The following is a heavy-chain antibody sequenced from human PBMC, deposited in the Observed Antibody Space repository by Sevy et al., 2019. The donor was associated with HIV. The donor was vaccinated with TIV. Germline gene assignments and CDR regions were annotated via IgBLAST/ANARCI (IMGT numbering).Heavy chain of an antibody. Sequence: GGSLRLSCVFTFSDYSMNWVRQAPGRGLEWVSYITSNSRTIYYADSVKGRFTVSRDNGKNLLYLQMNSLRVEDTAVYFCARGKGHGTAVTDAFDIWGQRTVVTVSS. CDR2: ITSNSRTI. J-gene: IGHJ3*02. D-gene: IGHD4-17*01. CDR3: ARGKGHGTAVTDAFDI. CDR1: FTFSDYS. V-gene: IGHV3-48*01.